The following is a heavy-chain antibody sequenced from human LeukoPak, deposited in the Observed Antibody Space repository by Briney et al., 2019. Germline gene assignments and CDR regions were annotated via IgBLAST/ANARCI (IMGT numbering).Heavy chain of an antibody. J-gene: IGHJ4*02. CDR1: GYTYTAYY. CDR2: IKPYRCGT. CDR3: AREYCSGGSCYSAFDY. V-gene: IGHV1-2*02. Sequence: ASVKVSCKACGYTYTAYYMHWVRQAPGQGLEWMGWIKPYRCGTNYVQKVPGRVTMARDTSISTVYMEVSGLRSDDTAEYYCAREYCSGGSCYSAFDYWGEGPLV. D-gene: IGHD2-15*01.